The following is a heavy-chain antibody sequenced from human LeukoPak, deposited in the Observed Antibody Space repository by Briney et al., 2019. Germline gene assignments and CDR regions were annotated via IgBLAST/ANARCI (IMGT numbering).Heavy chain of an antibody. CDR3: AKDRRGGRYYDSSGPSDY. CDR2: ISGSGGST. Sequence: GGSLRLSCAASGFTFSSYAMSWVRQAPGKGLEWVSAISGSGGSTYYADSVKGRFTISRDNSKNTLYLQMNSLRAEDTAVYYCAKDRRGGRYYDSSGPSDYWGQGTLVTVSS. V-gene: IGHV3-23*01. CDR1: GFTFSSYA. D-gene: IGHD3-22*01. J-gene: IGHJ4*02.